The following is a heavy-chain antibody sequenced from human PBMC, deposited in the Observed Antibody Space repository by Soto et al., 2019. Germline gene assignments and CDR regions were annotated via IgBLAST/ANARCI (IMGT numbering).Heavy chain of an antibody. CDR3: AHRRYGAVSYFDY. J-gene: IGHJ4*02. V-gene: IGHV2-5*02. D-gene: IGHD3-16*01. Sequence: QITLKESGPTLVKPTQTLTLTCTFSGFSLSTSGVAVGWIRQPPGKALEWLALIYWDDDKRYSPSLKSRLTITKDTSKTQVVLTMTDIDPVDTATYYCAHRRYGAVSYFDYWGQGTLVTVSS. CDR2: IYWDDDK. CDR1: GFSLSTSGVA.